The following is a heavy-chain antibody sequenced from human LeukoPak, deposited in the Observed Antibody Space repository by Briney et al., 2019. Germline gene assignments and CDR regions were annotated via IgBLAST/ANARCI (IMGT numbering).Heavy chain of an antibody. D-gene: IGHD3-10*01. CDR2: INHSGST. V-gene: IGHV4-34*01. Sequence: SETLSLTCAVYGGSFSGYYWSWIRQPPGKGLEWIGEINHSGSTNYNPSLKSRVTISVDTSKNQFSLKLSSVTAADTAVYYCARRRGFPYYYYYMDVWGKGTTVTVSS. CDR1: GGSFSGYY. J-gene: IGHJ6*03. CDR3: ARRRGFPYYYYYMDV.